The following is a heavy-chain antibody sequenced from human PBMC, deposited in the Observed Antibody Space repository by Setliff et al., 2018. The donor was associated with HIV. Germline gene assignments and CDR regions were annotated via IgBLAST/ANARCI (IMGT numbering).Heavy chain of an antibody. V-gene: IGHV3-7*05. CDR3: AREEGSGWYGVKFFDP. Sequence: PGGSLRLSCAASGFTFGSYWMSWVRQAPGRGLEWVANIKRDGSEKYYVDSVRGRFTISRDNAKNSLYLQWNSLKSSDSATYYCAREEGSGWYGVKFFDPWGQGTLVTVS. CDR1: GFTFGSYW. D-gene: IGHD6-19*01. CDR2: IKRDGSEK. J-gene: IGHJ5*02.